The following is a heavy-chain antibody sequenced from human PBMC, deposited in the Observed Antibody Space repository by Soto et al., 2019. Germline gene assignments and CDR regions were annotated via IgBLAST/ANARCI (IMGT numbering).Heavy chain of an antibody. J-gene: IGHJ4*02. CDR1: GYTFSNYG. CDR2: INTYNGNT. V-gene: IGHV1-18*01. CDR3: ASDPHPPLFAS. Sequence: QVQLVQSGAEVKKPGASVKVSCKTSGYTFSNYGISWLRQAPGQGLEWMGWINTYNGNTNYPQNLQGRVTMTTDTTTTTAYMALRSLSSGDTAVYYCASDPHPPLFASWGQGTLVTVSS.